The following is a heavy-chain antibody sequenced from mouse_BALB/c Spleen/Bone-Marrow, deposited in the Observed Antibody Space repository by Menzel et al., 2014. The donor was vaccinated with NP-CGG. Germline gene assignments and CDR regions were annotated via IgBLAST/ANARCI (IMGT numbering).Heavy chain of an antibody. Sequence: VQVVESGAELMKPGASVKISCKATGYTFSSYWIEWVKQRPGHGLEWIGEILPGSGSTNHNEKFKGKATFTADTSSNTAYMQLSSLTSEDSAVYYCARCYYGSSYFAYWGQGTLVTVSA. D-gene: IGHD1-1*01. V-gene: IGHV1-9*01. J-gene: IGHJ3*01. CDR3: ARCYYGSSYFAY. CDR2: ILPGSGST. CDR1: GYTFSSYW.